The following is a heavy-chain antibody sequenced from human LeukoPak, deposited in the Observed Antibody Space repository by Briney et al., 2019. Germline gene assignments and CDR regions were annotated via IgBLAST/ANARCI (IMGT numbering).Heavy chain of an antibody. CDR3: AKGTVNTWFDP. Sequence: PGGSLRLSCAASKFTFNNHAMSWVRQAPGSGLERVSTVDSRGGDTDYADSVRGRFSISRDNSKNTLYLQMNSLRAEDTAIYYCAKGTVNTWFDPWGQGTQVTVSS. CDR1: KFTFNNHA. D-gene: IGHD2-21*02. CDR2: VDSRGGDT. J-gene: IGHJ5*02. V-gene: IGHV3-23*01.